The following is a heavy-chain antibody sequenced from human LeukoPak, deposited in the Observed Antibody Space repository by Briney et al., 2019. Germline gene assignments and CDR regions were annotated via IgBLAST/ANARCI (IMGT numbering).Heavy chain of an antibody. CDR1: GGSISSGGYS. Sequence: SETLSLTCAVSGGSISSGGYSWSWIRQPPGKGLERIGYIYHGGSTYYNPSLKSRVTISVDRSKNQFSLKLSSVTAADTAVYYCARTIYGSGNTNWFDPWGQGTLVTVSS. CDR2: IYHGGST. J-gene: IGHJ5*02. CDR3: ARTIYGSGNTNWFDP. V-gene: IGHV4-30-2*01. D-gene: IGHD3-10*01.